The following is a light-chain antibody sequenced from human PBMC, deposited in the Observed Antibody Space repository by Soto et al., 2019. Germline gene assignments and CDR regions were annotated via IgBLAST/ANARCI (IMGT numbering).Light chain of an antibody. CDR2: AAS. J-gene: IGKJ4*01. V-gene: IGKV1-39*01. Sequence: DIQMTQSPSSLSASVGDRVTITCRASQSISRNLNWYQQKPGKAPKLLMYAASTLQSGVPSRFSGSGSGTDFTLTISSLQAEDFVTYYCQQSYSTPVTFGGGTKVEIK. CDR1: QSISRN. CDR3: QQSYSTPVT.